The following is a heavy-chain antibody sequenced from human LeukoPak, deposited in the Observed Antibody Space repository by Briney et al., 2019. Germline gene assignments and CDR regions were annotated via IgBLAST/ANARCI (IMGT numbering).Heavy chain of an antibody. D-gene: IGHD3-9*01. CDR1: GGSISSYY. J-gene: IGHJ3*02. V-gene: IGHV4-59*01. Sequence: ASETLSLTCTVPGGSISSYYWSWIRQPPGKGLEWIGYIYYSGSTNYNRSLKSRVTISVDTSKNQCSLKLSSVTAADTAVYYCASQAALVTSYGIWGQGTMVTVSS. CDR3: ASQAALVTSYGI. CDR2: IYYSGST.